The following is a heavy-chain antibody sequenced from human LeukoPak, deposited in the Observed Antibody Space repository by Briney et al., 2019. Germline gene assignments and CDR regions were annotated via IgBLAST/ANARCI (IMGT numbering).Heavy chain of an antibody. CDR2: IDPSDSYT. CDR3: ARHSEWLVRAWRYFDL. Sequence: GESLKISCKGSGYSFTSYWISWVRQMPGKGLEWMGRIDPSDSYTNYSPSFQGHVTISADESISTAYLQWSSLKASDTAMYYCARHSEWLVRAWRYFDLWGRGTLVTVSS. V-gene: IGHV5-10-1*01. CDR1: GYSFTSYW. D-gene: IGHD6-19*01. J-gene: IGHJ2*01.